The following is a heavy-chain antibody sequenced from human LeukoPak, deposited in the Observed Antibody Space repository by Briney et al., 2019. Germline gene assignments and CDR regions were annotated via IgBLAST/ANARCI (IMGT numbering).Heavy chain of an antibody. J-gene: IGHJ4*02. CDR3: AREDCGSTSCYSVGLSLGNDY. V-gene: IGHV1-18*01. Sequence: ASVKVSCKASGYTFISYGISWVRQAPGQGLEWMGWISANNGNTNYAQKLQGRVTMTTDTSTNTAYMELRSLRSDDTAVYYCAREDCGSTSCYSVGLSLGNDYWGQGTLVTVSS. CDR2: ISANNGNT. D-gene: IGHD2-2*01. CDR1: GYTFISYG.